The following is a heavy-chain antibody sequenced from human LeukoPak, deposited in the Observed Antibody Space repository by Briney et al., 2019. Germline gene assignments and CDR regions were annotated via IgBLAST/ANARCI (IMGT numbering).Heavy chain of an antibody. CDR2: IWYDGSNK. V-gene: IGHV3-33*01. CDR3: ASDYGDYPIYYYYGMDV. Sequence: PGGSLRLSCAAYGFTFSSYGMHWVRQAPGKGLEWVAVIWYDGSNKYYADSVKGRFTISRDNSKNTLYLQMNSLRAEDTAVYYCASDYGDYPIYYYYGMDVWGQGTTVTVSS. J-gene: IGHJ6*02. D-gene: IGHD4-17*01. CDR1: GFTFSSYG.